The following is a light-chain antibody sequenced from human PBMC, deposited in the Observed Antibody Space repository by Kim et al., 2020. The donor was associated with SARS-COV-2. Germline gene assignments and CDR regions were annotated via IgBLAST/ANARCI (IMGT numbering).Light chain of an antibody. CDR2: GAS. CDR3: QQTFSTQYS. CDR1: QSVSIN. J-gene: IGKJ2*03. V-gene: IGKV1-39*01. Sequence: SASVGDRVTITCRATQSVSINLNWYQQRPGKAPRLLIYGASTLQSGVPSRFSGSGSGTGFTLTISSLQQEDFTIYYCQQTFSTQYSFGQGTKLEI.